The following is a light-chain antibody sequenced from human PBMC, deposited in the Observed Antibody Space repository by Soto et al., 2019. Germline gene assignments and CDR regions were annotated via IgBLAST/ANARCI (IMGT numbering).Light chain of an antibody. V-gene: IGKV3-11*01. CDR2: DAS. J-gene: IGKJ4*01. CDR1: QSVDIY. CDR3: QQRRNWPPLT. Sequence: EIVLTQSPATLSLSPGERATLSCRASQSVDIYLAWYQQKPGQAPGLLIYDASNRATGIPARFSGSGSGTEFTLTISSLEPEDFAVYYCQQRRNWPPLTFGGGTKVEIK.